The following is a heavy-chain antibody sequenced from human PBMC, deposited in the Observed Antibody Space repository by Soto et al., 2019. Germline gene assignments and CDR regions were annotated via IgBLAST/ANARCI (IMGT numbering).Heavy chain of an antibody. V-gene: IGHV3-30*18. J-gene: IGHJ4*02. CDR1: GFTFSSYG. CDR2: ISYDGSNK. CDR3: AKDRMTMTVVAAFDY. D-gene: IGHD3-22*01. Sequence: QVQLVESGGGVVQPGRSLRLSCAASGFTFSSYGMHWVRQAPGKGLEWVAVISYDGSNKYYADSVKGRFTISRDNSKNTLYLQMNSLRAEDTAVYYCAKDRMTMTVVAAFDYWGQGTLVTVSS.